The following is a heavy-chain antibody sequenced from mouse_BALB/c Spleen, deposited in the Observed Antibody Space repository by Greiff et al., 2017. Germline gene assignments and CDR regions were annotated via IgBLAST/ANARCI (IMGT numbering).Heavy chain of an antibody. CDR1: GYSFTGYY. J-gene: IGHJ4*01. CDR2: ISCYNGAT. D-gene: IGHD1-2*01. V-gene: IGHV1S34*01. CDR3: ARDEFITTLDAMDY. Sequence: LVKTGASVKISCKASGYSFTGYYMHWVKQSHGKSLEWIGYISCYNGATSYNQKFKGKATFTVDTSSSTAYMQFNSLTSEDSAVYYCARDEFITTLDAMDYWGQGTSVTVSS.